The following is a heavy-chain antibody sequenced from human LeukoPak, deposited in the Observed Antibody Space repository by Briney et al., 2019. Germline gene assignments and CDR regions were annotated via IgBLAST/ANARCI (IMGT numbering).Heavy chain of an antibody. CDR1: GYSFSGHY. J-gene: IGHJ3*02. D-gene: IGHD2-15*01. CDR3: ATAIVVVVASTAAFDI. Sequence: ASVKVSCKASGYSFSGHYMHWVRQAPGQGHEWMGWISPNSGGTNYAQKFQGRVTMTGDTSISTAYMELTSLRSEDTAVYYCATAIVVVVASTAAFDIWGQGTMVTVSS. CDR2: ISPNSGGT. V-gene: IGHV1-2*02.